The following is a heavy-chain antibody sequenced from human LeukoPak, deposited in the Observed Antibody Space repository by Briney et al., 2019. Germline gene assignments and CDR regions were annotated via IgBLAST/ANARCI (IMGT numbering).Heavy chain of an antibody. CDR1: GFTFSSYW. Sequence: GGSLRPSCAASGFTFSSYWMSWVRQAPGKGLEGVANIKQDGSEKYYEDSVKGRFTISRDNAKNSLYLQMNSLRAEDTAVYYCARDRCSGGGCYFYYMDVWGKGTTVAISS. D-gene: IGHD2-15*01. J-gene: IGHJ6*03. CDR3: ARDRCSGGGCYFYYMDV. V-gene: IGHV3-7*03. CDR2: IKQDGSEK.